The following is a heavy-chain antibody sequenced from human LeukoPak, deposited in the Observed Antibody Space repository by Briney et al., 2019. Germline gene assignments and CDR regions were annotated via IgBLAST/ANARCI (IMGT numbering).Heavy chain of an antibody. CDR3: AHQEEGYFDY. CDR1: GGTFSSYA. J-gene: IGHJ4*02. CDR2: IIPIFGTA. V-gene: IGHV1-69*13. Sequence: SVKVSCKASGGTFSSYAISWVRQAPGQGLEWMGGIIPIFGTANYAQKFQGRVTITADESTSTAYMELSSLRSEDTAVYYRAHQEEGYFDYWGQGTLVTVSS.